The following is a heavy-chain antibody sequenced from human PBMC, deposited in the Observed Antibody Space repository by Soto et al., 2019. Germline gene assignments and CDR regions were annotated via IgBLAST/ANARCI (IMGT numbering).Heavy chain of an antibody. Sequence: QVQLQESGPGLVKPSQTLSLTCTVSGGSISSGGYYWSWIRQHPGKGLEWIGYIYYSGSTYYNPSLKSRVTISVDTSKNRFSLKLSSVTAADTAVYYCARDNQGYYGSGSLQAFDIWGQGTMVTVSS. CDR1: GGSISSGGYY. J-gene: IGHJ3*02. D-gene: IGHD3-10*01. V-gene: IGHV4-31*03. CDR2: IYYSGST. CDR3: ARDNQGYYGSGSLQAFDI.